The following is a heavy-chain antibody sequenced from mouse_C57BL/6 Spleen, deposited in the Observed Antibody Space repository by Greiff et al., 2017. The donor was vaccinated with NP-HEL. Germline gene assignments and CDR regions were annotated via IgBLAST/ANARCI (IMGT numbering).Heavy chain of an antibody. V-gene: IGHV1-42*01. CDR3: ARGGWGWYFDV. J-gene: IGHJ1*03. CDR1: GYSFTGYY. Sequence: VQLQQSGPELVKPGASVKISCKASGYSFTGYYMNWVKQSPEKSLEWIGEINPSTGGTTYNQTFKAKATLTVDKSSSTAYMQLKSLTSEDSAVYYCARGGWGWYFDVWGTGTTVTVSS. CDR2: INPSTGGT.